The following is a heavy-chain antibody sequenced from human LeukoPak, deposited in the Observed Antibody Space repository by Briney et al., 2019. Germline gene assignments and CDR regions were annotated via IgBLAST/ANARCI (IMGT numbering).Heavy chain of an antibody. V-gene: IGHV5-51*01. CDR2: IYPGDSDT. CDR1: GYSFTSYW. CDR3: ARRADSSGSLFDP. Sequence: GESLKISCKGSGYSFTSYWIGWVRQMPGKGLEWMRIIYPGDSDTRYSPSFQGQVTISADKSISTAYLQWSSLKASDTAMYYCARRADSSGSLFDPWGQGTLVTVSS. J-gene: IGHJ5*02. D-gene: IGHD3-22*01.